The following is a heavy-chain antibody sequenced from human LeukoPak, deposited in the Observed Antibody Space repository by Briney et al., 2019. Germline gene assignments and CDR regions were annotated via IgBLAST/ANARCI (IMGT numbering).Heavy chain of an antibody. CDR1: RFTFDDYA. V-gene: IGHV3-9*01. CDR3: APLSTVAGGFDY. D-gene: IGHD6-19*01. CDR2: ISWNSGSI. J-gene: IGHJ4*02. Sequence: LPGGSLRLSCAASRFTFDDYAMHWVRQAPGKGLEWVSGISWNSGSIGYADSVKGRFTISRDNAKNSLYLQMNSLRAEDTALYYCAPLSTVAGGFDYWGQGTLVTVSS.